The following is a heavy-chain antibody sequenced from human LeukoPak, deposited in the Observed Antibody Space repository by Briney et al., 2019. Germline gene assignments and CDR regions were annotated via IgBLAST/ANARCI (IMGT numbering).Heavy chain of an antibody. D-gene: IGHD3-10*01. V-gene: IGHV3-49*03. J-gene: IGHJ5*02. CDR1: GFTIGDYA. CDR2: IRSKVYSGTT. Sequence: GGSLRLSCITSGFTIGDYAMTWLRQAPGKGLEWVGFIRSKVYSGTTEYAASVRGRFTVSRDDSKSIAYLQMSSLRAEDTALYYCARDFKDLPSDRADFGLGPWGQGTLVTVSS. CDR3: ARDFKDLPSDRADFGLGP.